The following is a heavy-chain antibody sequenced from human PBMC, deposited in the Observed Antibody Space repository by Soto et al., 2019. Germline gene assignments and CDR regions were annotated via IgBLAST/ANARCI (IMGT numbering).Heavy chain of an antibody. CDR1: GFTISNYW. D-gene: IGHD1-26*01. CDR3: TRVISGSSGLFDY. V-gene: IGHV3-74*01. J-gene: IGHJ4*02. CDR2: ISPDGSTT. Sequence: PGGSLRLSCVASGFTISNYWMHWVRQAPGKGLIWVSRISPDGSTTNYADSAKGRFTISRDNAKNTLYLQMDSLRAEDTALYYCTRVISGSSGLFDYWGQGTLVTVSS.